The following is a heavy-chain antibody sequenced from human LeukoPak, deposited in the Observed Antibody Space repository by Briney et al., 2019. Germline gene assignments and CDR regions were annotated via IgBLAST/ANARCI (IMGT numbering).Heavy chain of an antibody. CDR2: IYHSGST. V-gene: IGHV4-38-2*02. CDR3: ARVTEQQLASYYFDY. CDR1: GYSISSGYY. D-gene: IGHD6-13*01. J-gene: IGHJ4*02. Sequence: SETLSLTCTVSGYSISSGYYWGWIRQPPGKGLEWIGSIYHSGSTYYNPSLKSRVTISVDTSKNQFSLKLSSVTAADTAVYYCARVTEQQLASYYFDYWGQGTLVTVSS.